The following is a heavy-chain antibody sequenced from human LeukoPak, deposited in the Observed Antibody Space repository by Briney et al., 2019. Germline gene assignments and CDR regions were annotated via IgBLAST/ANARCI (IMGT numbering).Heavy chain of an antibody. CDR3: ASGLNDFWSGYYQDYYYYYYMDV. CDR1: GYTFNSYD. D-gene: IGHD3-3*01. CDR2: IIPIFGTA. Sequence: SVKLSCKASGYTFNSYDINWVRQATGQGLEWMGGIIPIFGTANYAQKFQGRVTITTDESTSTAYMELSSLRSEDTAVYYCASGLNDFWSGYYQDYYYYYYMDVWGKGTTVTVSS. V-gene: IGHV1-69*05. J-gene: IGHJ6*03.